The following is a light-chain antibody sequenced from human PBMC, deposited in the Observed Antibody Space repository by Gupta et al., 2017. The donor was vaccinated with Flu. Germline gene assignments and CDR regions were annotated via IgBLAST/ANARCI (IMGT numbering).Light chain of an antibody. V-gene: IGLV2-23*03. CDR1: SSDVGSYNL. Sequence: QPALTQPASVSGSPGQSITISCTGTSSDVGSYNLVSWYQQHPGKAPKLMIYEGSKRPSGVSNRFSGSKSGNTASLTISGLQAEDEADYYCCSYAGSSTFLFGGGTKLTVL. CDR2: EGS. J-gene: IGLJ2*01. CDR3: CSYAGSSTFL.